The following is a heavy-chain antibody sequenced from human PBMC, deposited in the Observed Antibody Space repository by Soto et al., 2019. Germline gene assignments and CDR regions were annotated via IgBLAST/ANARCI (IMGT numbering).Heavy chain of an antibody. CDR2: IIPIFGTA. CDR1: GGTFSSYA. Sequence: QGQLVQSGAEVKKPGSSVKVSCKASGGTFSSYAISWVRQAPGQGLEWMGGIIPIFGTANYAQKFQGRVTITADEYTSNAYMELMSLRSEDTAVYYCARAAVTTGPCYYYYGMDVWGQGTTVTVSS. CDR3: ARAAVTTGPCYYYYGMDV. V-gene: IGHV1-69*01. D-gene: IGHD4-17*01. J-gene: IGHJ6*02.